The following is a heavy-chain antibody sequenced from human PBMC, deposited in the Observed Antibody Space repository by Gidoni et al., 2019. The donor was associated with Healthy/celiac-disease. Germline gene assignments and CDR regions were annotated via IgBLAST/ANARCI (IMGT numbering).Heavy chain of an antibody. CDR2: IDPSDSYT. J-gene: IGHJ6*02. Sequence: EVQLVQSGAEGKKLGESLRISCKGSGYSFTSYWISWVRQMPGKGLEWMGRIDPSDSYTNYSPSFQGHVTISADKSISTAYLQGSSLKASDNAMYYGAADQIVAEYYYGMDVWGQGTTVTVSS. D-gene: IGHD3-22*01. V-gene: IGHV5-10-1*03. CDR1: GYSFTSYW. CDR3: AADQIVAEYYYGMDV.